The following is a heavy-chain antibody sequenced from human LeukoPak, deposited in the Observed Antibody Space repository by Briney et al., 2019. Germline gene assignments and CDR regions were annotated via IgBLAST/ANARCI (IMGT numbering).Heavy chain of an antibody. CDR2: IKTSGST. J-gene: IGHJ4*02. CDR1: GGSISTYY. CDR3: ARDSRISAAGRGLYYFDY. Sequence: PSETLSLTCTVSGGSISTYYWSWIRQPVGKGLEWIGHIKTSGSTHYNPSLRSRITMSVDTSKNQFSLNLSSVTAADTAVYYCARDSRISAAGRGLYYFDYWGQGTLVTVSS. D-gene: IGHD6-13*01. V-gene: IGHV4-4*07.